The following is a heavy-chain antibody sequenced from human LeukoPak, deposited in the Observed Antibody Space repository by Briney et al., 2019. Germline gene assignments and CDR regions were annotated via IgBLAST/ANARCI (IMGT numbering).Heavy chain of an antibody. CDR1: GFTVSNNC. CDR2: ISGDKSHI. J-gene: IGHJ5*02. Sequence: PGGSLRLSCAVSGFTVSNNCMSWVRQAPGQGLVWVSGISGDKSHIAYADPVKGRFTISRDNAKNTLHLQMNSLRDEDTAVYYCATATFYVTSGYFPSWGQGTLVTVSS. D-gene: IGHD3-22*01. V-gene: IGHV3-74*01. CDR3: ATATFYVTSGYFPS.